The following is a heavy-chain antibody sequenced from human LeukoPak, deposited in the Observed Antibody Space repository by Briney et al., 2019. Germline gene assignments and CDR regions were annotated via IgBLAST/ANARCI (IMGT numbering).Heavy chain of an antibody. CDR1: GFTFSSYA. Sequence: PGGSLRLSCAASGFTFSSYALSWVRQAPRKGLEWVSALSDSGGSTFYADSVKGRFTISRDNSKNTLYLQMNSLRAEDTAVYYCAKVTSGGWYFDYWGRGTLVTVSS. V-gene: IGHV3-23*01. J-gene: IGHJ4*02. D-gene: IGHD6-19*01. CDR3: AKVTSGGWYFDY. CDR2: LSDSGGST.